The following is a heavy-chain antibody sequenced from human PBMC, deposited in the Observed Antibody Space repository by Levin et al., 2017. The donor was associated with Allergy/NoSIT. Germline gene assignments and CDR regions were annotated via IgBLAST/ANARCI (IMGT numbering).Heavy chain of an antibody. Sequence: PSETLSLTCTVSGGSISSGGYYWSWIRQHPGKGLEWIGYIYYSGSTYYNPSLKSRVTISVDTSKNQFSLKLSSVTAADTAVYYCARDRGVRQPEDPPRRRQLYDYGMDVWGQGTTVTVSS. CDR2: IYYSGST. V-gene: IGHV4-31*03. CDR1: GGSISSGGYY. J-gene: IGHJ6*02. CDR3: ARDRGVRQPEDPPRRRQLYDYGMDV. D-gene: IGHD3-10*01.